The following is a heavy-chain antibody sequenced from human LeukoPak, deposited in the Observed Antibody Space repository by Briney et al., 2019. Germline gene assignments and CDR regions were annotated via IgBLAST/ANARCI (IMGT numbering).Heavy chain of an antibody. D-gene: IGHD3-10*01. CDR1: RFIVSNTY. J-gene: IGHJ5*02. CDR3: ARSPRFT. V-gene: IGHV3-53*05. CDR2: IHIDGST. Sequence: GGSLRLSCAASRFIVSNTYITWVRQAPEKGLELVSVIHIDGSTYYEDSVQGRITSTRDNSKNTLCQRMNRLRVADGAGYFYARSPRFTSGERTPVILSS.